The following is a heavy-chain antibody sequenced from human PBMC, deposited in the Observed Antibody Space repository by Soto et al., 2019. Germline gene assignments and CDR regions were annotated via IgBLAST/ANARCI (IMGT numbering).Heavy chain of an antibody. D-gene: IGHD2-8*01. Sequence: EVQLLESGGGLVQHGGSLRLSCAASGFTFSTYAMSWVRQAPGKGLEWVSTITTSGGNTYYADSVQGRFTISRDNSKNTLYLQMNSLRAEDTAVYYCAGRYGTNDVCYTNYDYYIDGWGKGTTVTVSS. CDR2: ITTSGGNT. V-gene: IGHV3-23*01. CDR3: AGRYGTNDVCYTNYDYYIDG. J-gene: IGHJ6*03. CDR1: GFTFSTYA.